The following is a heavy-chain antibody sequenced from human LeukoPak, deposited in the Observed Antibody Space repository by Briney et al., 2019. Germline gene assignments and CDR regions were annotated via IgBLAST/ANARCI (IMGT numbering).Heavy chain of an antibody. Sequence: LRLSCAATGFTFSSYGMHWVRQPPGKGLEWIGEINHSGSTNYNPSLKSRVTISVDTSKNQFSLKLSSVTAADTAVYYCARDYHDILTGRKRGIHWFDPWGQGTLVTVPS. CDR1: GFTFSSYG. D-gene: IGHD3-9*01. V-gene: IGHV4-34*01. CDR2: INHSGST. CDR3: ARDYHDILTGRKRGIHWFDP. J-gene: IGHJ5*02.